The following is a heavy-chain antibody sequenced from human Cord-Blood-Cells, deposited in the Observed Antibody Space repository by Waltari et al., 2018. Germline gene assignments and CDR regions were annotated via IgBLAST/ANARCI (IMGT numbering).Heavy chain of an antibody. J-gene: IGHJ4*02. V-gene: IGHV4-34*01. CDR1: GGSFGGSS. Sequence: VQLQQWGPGLLKPSGPLSLTCAVFGGSFGGSSWSWIRQPPGKGLEWIGEINHSGSTNYNPSLKSRVTISVDTSKNQFSLKLSSVTAADTAVYYCAIKRRDGYNYFDYWGQGTLVTVSS. D-gene: IGHD5-12*01. CDR3: AIKRRDGYNYFDY. CDR2: INHSGST.